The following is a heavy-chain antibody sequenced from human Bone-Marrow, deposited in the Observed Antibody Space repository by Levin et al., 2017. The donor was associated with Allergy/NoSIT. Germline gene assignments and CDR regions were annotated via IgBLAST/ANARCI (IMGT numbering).Heavy chain of an antibody. V-gene: IGHV3-7*01. CDR1: GFTFSHYW. J-gene: IGHJ4*02. D-gene: IGHD6-13*01. Sequence: GGSLRLSCAASGFTFSHYWMTWVRQAPGKGLEWVASIKNDATERYFVDSVNGRFTISRDDAKSSVSLQMSGLRVEDTAVYYCVRDIAAGTADYWGQGILVTVPS. CDR3: VRDIAAGTADY. CDR2: IKNDATER.